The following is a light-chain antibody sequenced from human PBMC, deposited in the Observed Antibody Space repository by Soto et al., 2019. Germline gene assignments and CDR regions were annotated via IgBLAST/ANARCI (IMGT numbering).Light chain of an antibody. CDR1: GNDVGGYNY. J-gene: IGLJ1*01. Sequence: QSVLTQPASVSGSPGQSITISCTGTGNDVGGYNYVSWYQQHPGKAPKLMIYDVSNRPSGVSNRFSGSKSGNTASLTISGLQAEDEADYYCSSFTSSTTRVFGAGTKVTDL. CDR3: SSFTSSTTRV. V-gene: IGLV2-14*01. CDR2: DVS.